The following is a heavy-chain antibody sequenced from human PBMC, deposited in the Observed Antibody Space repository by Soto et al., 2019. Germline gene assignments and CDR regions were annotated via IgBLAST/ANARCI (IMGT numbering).Heavy chain of an antibody. Sequence: ASVKVSCKASGYTFTSYGISWVRQAPGQGLEWMGGIIPIFGTANYAQKFQGRVTITADESTSTAYMELSSLRSEDTAVYYCARGLSSGWQYFDYWGQGTLVTVSS. CDR2: IIPIFGTA. V-gene: IGHV1-69*13. D-gene: IGHD6-19*01. CDR1: GYTFTSYG. J-gene: IGHJ4*02. CDR3: ARGLSSGWQYFDY.